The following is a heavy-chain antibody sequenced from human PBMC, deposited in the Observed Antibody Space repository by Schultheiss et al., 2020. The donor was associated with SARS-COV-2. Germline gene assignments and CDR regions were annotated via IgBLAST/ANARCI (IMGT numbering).Heavy chain of an antibody. Sequence: GESLKISCAASGFTFSSYEMNWVRQAPGKGLEWVSYISSSGSTIYYADSVKGRFTISRDNAKNSLYLQMNSLRAEDTAVYYCARHGLSAYYYYYGMDVWGQGTTVTVSS. J-gene: IGHJ6*02. D-gene: IGHD3-16*02. CDR2: ISSSGSTI. CDR3: ARHGLSAYYYYYGMDV. CDR1: GFTFSSYE. V-gene: IGHV3-48*03.